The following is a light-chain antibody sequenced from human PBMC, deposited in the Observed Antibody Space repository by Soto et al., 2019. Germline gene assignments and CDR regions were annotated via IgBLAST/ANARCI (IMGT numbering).Light chain of an antibody. CDR1: QSISSY. CDR2: AAS. CDR3: QQSYSTPPT. V-gene: IGKV1-39*01. Sequence: DIQMTQSPSSLSASVGDRVTITCRASQSISSYLNWYQQKPRKAPKLLIYAASSLQSGVPSRFSGSGSGTDFTLTISSLQPEDFATYYCQQSYSTPPTFGQGTKV. J-gene: IGKJ1*01.